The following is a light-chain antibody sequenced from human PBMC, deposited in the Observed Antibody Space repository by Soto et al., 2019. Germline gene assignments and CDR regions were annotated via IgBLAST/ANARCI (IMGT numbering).Light chain of an antibody. CDR3: QQRSNWARA. J-gene: IGKJ1*01. CDR2: DAS. Sequence: TQSLSPGERATLSCRASQSVSSYLAWYQQKPGQAPRLLIYDASNRATGIPARFSGSGSGTDFTLTISSLEPEDFAVYSCQQRSNWARAFGQGTKVDIK. CDR1: QSVSSY. V-gene: IGKV3-11*01.